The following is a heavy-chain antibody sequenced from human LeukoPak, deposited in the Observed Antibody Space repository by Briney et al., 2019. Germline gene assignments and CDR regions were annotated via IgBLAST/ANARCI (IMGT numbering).Heavy chain of an antibody. Sequence: GGSLRLSCAASGFTVSNNYMSWVRQAPGKGLEWVSVIYSGGGTYYADSVKGRFTISRDNSKNTLYLQMNSLRAEDTAVYYCARDSSSSDYYYYYGMDVWGQGTTVTVSS. CDR3: ARDSSSSDYYYYYGMDV. CDR1: GFTVSNNY. D-gene: IGHD6-6*01. J-gene: IGHJ6*02. V-gene: IGHV3-66*01. CDR2: IYSGGGT.